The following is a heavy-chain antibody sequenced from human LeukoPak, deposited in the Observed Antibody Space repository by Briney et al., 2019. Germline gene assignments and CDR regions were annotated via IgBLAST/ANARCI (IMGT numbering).Heavy chain of an antibody. V-gene: IGHV1-69*13. D-gene: IGHD3-9*01. CDR1: GFTFTGYD. CDR3: ARLPLTGYSRGYYYGMDV. Sequence: SVKVSCKASGFTFTGYDISWVRQAPGQGLEWMGGIIPIFGTANHAQKFQGRVTITADESTSTAYMELSSLRSEDTAVYYCARLPLTGYSRGYYYGMDVWGQGTTVTVSS. J-gene: IGHJ6*02. CDR2: IIPIFGTA.